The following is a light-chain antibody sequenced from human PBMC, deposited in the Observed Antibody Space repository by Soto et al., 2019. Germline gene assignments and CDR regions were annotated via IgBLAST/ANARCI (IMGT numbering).Light chain of an antibody. Sequence: SYELTQPPSVSVSPGQTASITCSGDKLGDKYGCWYQQKPGQSPVLVIYKDSKRPSGIPERFSGSNSGNTATLTISGTQAMDEADYYCQAWDSSTLVFGGGTKLTVL. CDR2: KDS. V-gene: IGLV3-1*01. CDR1: KLGDKY. CDR3: QAWDSSTLV. J-gene: IGLJ2*01.